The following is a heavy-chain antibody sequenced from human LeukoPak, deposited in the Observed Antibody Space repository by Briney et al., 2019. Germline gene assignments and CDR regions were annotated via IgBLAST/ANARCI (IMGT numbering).Heavy chain of an antibody. CDR3: ATLASGLDLGY. Sequence: GESLKISCKGSGYIFTTYWIDWVRQMPGKGLEWMGIIYPGDSDTRYSPSFQGQVTISVDKSINTAYLQWSSLKASDTAMYYCATLASGLDLGYWGQGTLVTVSS. CDR1: GYIFTTYW. V-gene: IGHV5-51*01. J-gene: IGHJ4*02. D-gene: IGHD6-19*01. CDR2: IYPGDSDT.